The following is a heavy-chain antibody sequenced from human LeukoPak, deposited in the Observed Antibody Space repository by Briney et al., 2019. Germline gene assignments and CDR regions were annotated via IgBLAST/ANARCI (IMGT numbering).Heavy chain of an antibody. J-gene: IGHJ4*02. CDR1: GFTFSSYG. CDR3: ARYYYDSSAFDY. D-gene: IGHD3-22*01. V-gene: IGHV3-23*01. CDR2: ISGSGGST. Sequence: GGSLRLSCAASGFTFSSYGMSWVRQAPGKGLEWVSAISGSGGSTYYADSVKGRFTISRDNSKNTLYLQMNSLRAEDTAVYYCARYYYDSSAFDYWGQGTLVTVSS.